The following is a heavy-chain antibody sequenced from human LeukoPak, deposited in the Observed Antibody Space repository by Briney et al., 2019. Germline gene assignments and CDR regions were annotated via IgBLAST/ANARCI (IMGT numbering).Heavy chain of an antibody. CDR2: IKSTGATT. D-gene: IGHD2-2*01. CDR3: VRDDAHTYYFAF. Sequence: ASVKLCCNTSGSTFTSYHMHWVRQAPGQGHEWEAIIKSTGATTVYAQKFPGRVTATRDTSTSTVYMDLSSLSSEDTVVYYCVRDDAHTYYFAFWGPGNLVTVSS. J-gene: IGHJ4*02. V-gene: IGHV1-46*01. CDR1: GSTFTSYH.